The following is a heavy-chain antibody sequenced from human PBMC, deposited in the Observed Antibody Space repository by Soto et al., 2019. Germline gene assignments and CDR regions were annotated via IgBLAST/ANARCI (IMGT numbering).Heavy chain of an antibody. V-gene: IGHV3-30*18. D-gene: IGHD5-12*01. CDR2: ISYDGSNK. CDR1: GFTFSSYG. CDR3: AKDRRDGYNFPYYYGMDV. Sequence: GGSLRLSCAASGFTFSSYGMHWVRQAPGKGLEWVAVISYDGSNKYYADSVKGRFTISRDNSKNTLYLQMNSLRAEDTAVYYCAKDRRDGYNFPYYYGMDVWGQGTTVTVSS. J-gene: IGHJ6*02.